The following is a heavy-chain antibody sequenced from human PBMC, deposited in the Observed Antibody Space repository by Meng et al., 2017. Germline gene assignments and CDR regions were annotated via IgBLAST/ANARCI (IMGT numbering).Heavy chain of an antibody. CDR1: GFIFSNSW. CDR3: ATSFDSAGND. J-gene: IGHJ4*02. D-gene: IGHD6-19*01. CDR2: IRRDGGEK. V-gene: IGHV3-7*01. Sequence: GESLKISCKASGFIFSNSWMSWVRQAPGKGLEWLANIRRDGGEKYYLDSVKGRFTISRDNAENSLFLQMNSLTADDTAVYYCATSFDSAGNDWGQGTRVTVSS.